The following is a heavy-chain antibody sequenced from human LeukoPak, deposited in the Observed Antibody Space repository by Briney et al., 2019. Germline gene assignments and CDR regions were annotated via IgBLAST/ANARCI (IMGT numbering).Heavy chain of an antibody. Sequence: PGRSLRLSCAASKFTFSNFAMRWVRQAPGKGLEWVAVIANDGRNEIYADSVKGRFTISRDNSKNTLYLQMNSLRAEDTAVYYCARAAAVSGAFRDNWFDPWGQGTLVTVSS. D-gene: IGHD6-13*01. CDR3: ARAAAVSGAFRDNWFDP. V-gene: IGHV3-30*04. J-gene: IGHJ5*02. CDR1: KFTFSNFA. CDR2: IANDGRNE.